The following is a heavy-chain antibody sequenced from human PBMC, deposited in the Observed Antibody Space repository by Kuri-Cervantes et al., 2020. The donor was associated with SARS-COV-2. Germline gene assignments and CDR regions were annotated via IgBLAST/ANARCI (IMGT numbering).Heavy chain of an antibody. CDR3: AKAGRKLRYFDWLLTFDY. Sequence: GESLKISCAASGFTFSSYDMHWVRQAPGKGLEWVAVISYDGSNKYYADSVKGRFTISRDNSKNTLYLQMNSLRAEDTAVYYCAKAGRKLRYFDWLLTFDYWGQGTLVTVSS. J-gene: IGHJ4*02. D-gene: IGHD3-9*01. V-gene: IGHV3-30*18. CDR1: GFTFSSYD. CDR2: ISYDGSNK.